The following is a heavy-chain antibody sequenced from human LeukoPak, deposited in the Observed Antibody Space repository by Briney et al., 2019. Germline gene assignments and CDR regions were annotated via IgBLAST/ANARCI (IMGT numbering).Heavy chain of an antibody. J-gene: IGHJ6*02. CDR3: ARGITARDYYYYAMDV. Sequence: SETLSLTCTVSGGSLSGYYWSWIRQPPGKGLEWIGYVYYSGSTTYNPSLKSRVTISVDTSKNQFSLRLGSVTAADTAVYYCARGITARDYYYYAMDVWGQGTTVTVSS. D-gene: IGHD6-6*01. CDR1: GGSLSGYY. CDR2: VYYSGST. V-gene: IGHV4-59*01.